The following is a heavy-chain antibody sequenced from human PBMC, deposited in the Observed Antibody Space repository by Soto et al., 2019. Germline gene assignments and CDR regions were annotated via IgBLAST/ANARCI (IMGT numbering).Heavy chain of an antibody. V-gene: IGHV5-51*01. Sequence: GESLKISCRGSGYTFTSYWIGWVLQMPWKGLECMGIIYPGDSDTRYSPSFQGQVTISADKSISTAYLQWSSLKASDTAMYYCAKTAAGGKNYYGMDVWGQGTTVTVSS. J-gene: IGHJ6*02. CDR2: IYPGDSDT. CDR1: GYTFTSYW. D-gene: IGHD6-13*01. CDR3: AKTAAGGKNYYGMDV.